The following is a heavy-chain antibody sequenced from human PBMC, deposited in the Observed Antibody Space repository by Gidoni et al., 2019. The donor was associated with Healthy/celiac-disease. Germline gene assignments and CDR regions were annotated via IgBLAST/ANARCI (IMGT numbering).Heavy chain of an antibody. D-gene: IGHD3-3*01. CDR1: GFTFSSSS. CDR3: ARRGAVDYDFWSGYFVVQEDRRYYFDY. Sequence: EVQLVESGGGLVQPGGSLRLSCAASGFTFSSSSMNWVRQAPGKGLEWVSYISSSRSTIYYADSVKCRFTISRDNAKNSLYLQMNSLRAEDTAVYYCARRGAVDYDFWSGYFVVQEDRRYYFDYWGQGTLVTVSS. CDR2: ISSSRSTI. J-gene: IGHJ4*02. V-gene: IGHV3-48*01.